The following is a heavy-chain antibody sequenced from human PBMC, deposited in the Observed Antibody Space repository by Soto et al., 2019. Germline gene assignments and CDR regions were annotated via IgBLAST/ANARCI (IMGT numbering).Heavy chain of an antibody. CDR2: ISAYNGNT. CDR1: GYTFTSYG. J-gene: IGHJ4*02. CDR3: ASTKEADFWSGYYCDY. D-gene: IGHD3-3*01. V-gene: IGHV1-18*04. Sequence: ASVKVSCKASGYTFTSYGISWVRQAPGQGLEWMGWISAYNGNTNYAQKLQGRVTMTTDTSTSTAYMELRSLRSDDTAVYYCASTKEADFWSGYYCDYWGQGTLVTVS.